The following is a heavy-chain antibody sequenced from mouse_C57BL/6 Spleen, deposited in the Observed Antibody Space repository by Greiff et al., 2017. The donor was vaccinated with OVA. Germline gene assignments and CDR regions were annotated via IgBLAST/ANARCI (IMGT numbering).Heavy chain of an antibody. J-gene: IGHJ4*01. V-gene: IGHV1-69*01. CDR2: IDPSDSYT. CDR1: GYTFTSYW. CDR3: ARNPAMDY. Sequence: VQLQQPGAELVMPGASVKLSCKASGYTFTSYWMHWVKQRPGQGLEWIGEIDPSDSYTNYNQKFKGKSTLTVDKSSSTAYMQLSSLTSEDSAVYYCARNPAMDYWGQGTSVTVSS.